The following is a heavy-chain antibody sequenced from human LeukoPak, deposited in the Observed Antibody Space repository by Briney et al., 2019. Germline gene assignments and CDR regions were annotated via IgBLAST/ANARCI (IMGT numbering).Heavy chain of an antibody. CDR3: ARIPSSWSYFDY. D-gene: IGHD6-13*01. Sequence: GGSLRLSCAASGFTFNNYAMNWVRQAPGKGLEWVSTISGSGGDTYYADSVKGRLTISRENSKNTLYLQMNSLGAEDTAVYYCARIPSSWSYFDYWGQGTLVTVAS. J-gene: IGHJ4*02. V-gene: IGHV3-23*01. CDR2: ISGSGGDT. CDR1: GFTFNNYA.